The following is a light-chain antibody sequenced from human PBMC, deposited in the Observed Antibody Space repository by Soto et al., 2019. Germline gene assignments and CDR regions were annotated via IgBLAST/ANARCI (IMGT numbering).Light chain of an antibody. CDR3: QQYHHSPPLT. J-gene: IGKJ5*01. CDR2: GAS. Sequence: EIVMTQSPATLSVSPGERATLSYRASQSVSSNLAWYQQKPGQAPRLLIYGASTRATGIPARFSGSGSGTEFTLTISSLQSEDFAVYYCQQYHHSPPLTFGQGTRPEIK. CDR1: QSVSSN. V-gene: IGKV3-15*01.